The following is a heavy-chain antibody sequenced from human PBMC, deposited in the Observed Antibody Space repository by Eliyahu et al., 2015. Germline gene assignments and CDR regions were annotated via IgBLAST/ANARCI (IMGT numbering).Heavy chain of an antibody. CDR2: ISGPGDRT. J-gene: IGHJ4*02. Sequence: EVQLLESGGGLVQPGGSLRLSCAASGFSFSSYAMSWVRQAPGKGLEGVSGISGPGDRTYYTHSVRGRFTISRDNSKNTLFLQMNSLRAEDTAIYYCAKDQVMYWEQREFDYWGQGTVVTVSS. D-gene: IGHD2-8*02. CDR3: AKDQVMYWEQREFDY. V-gene: IGHV3-23*01. CDR1: GFSFSSYA.